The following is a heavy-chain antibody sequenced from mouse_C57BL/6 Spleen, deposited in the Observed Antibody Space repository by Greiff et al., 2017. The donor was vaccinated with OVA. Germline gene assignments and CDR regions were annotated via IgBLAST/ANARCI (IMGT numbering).Heavy chain of an antibody. D-gene: IGHD2-3*01. CDR1: GYTFTDYE. V-gene: IGHV1-15*01. CDR2: IDPETGGT. J-gene: IGHJ3*01. Sequence: VQRVESGAELVRPGASVTLSCKASGYTFTDYEMHWVKQTPVHGLEWIGAIDPETGGTAYNQKFKGKAILTADKSSSTAYMELRSLTSEDSAVYYCTMTIYDGLGAYWGQGTLVTVSA. CDR3: TMTIYDGLGAY.